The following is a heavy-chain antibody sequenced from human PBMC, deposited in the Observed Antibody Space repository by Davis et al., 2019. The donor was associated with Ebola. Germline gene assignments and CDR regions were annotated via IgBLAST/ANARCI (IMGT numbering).Heavy chain of an antibody. J-gene: IGHJ3*02. CDR1: GGTFSSYA. V-gene: IGHV1-69*13. CDR2: IIPIFGTA. CDR3: ARDCSYDFWSGSPTDAFDI. D-gene: IGHD3-3*01. Sequence: SVKVSCKASGGTFSSYAISWVRQAPGQGLEWMGGIIPIFGTANYAQKFQGRVTITADESTSTAYMELSSLRSEDTAVYYCARDCSYDFWSGSPTDAFDIWGQGTMVTVSS.